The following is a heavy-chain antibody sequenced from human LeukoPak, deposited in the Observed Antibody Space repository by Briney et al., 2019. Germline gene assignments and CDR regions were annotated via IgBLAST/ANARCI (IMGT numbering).Heavy chain of an antibody. D-gene: IGHD6-13*01. J-gene: IGHJ4*02. V-gene: IGHV3-33*01. CDR3: ARDLTQLALFDY. Sequence: GGSLRLSCAASGFTFSNYGMHWVRRAPGKGPEWVAVIWYDGSNKYYADSVKGRFTLSRDNSKNTLFLQMNSLRPEDTAVYFCARDLTQLALFDYWGQGILVTVSS. CDR1: GFTFSNYG. CDR2: IWYDGSNK.